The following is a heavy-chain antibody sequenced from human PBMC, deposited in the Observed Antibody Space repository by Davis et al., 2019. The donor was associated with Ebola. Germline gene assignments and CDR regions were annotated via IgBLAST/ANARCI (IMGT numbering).Heavy chain of an antibody. Sequence: GESLKISCAASGFTFSSYSMNWVRQAPGKGLEWVGRSRNKGNNYTTEYAASVKGRFTISRDDSENSLSLQMNSLKTEDTAVYYCARGARNGFSTYYFDYWGQGTLVTVSS. D-gene: IGHD3-3*01. CDR1: GFTFSSYS. V-gene: IGHV3-72*01. CDR3: ARGARNGFSTYYFDY. J-gene: IGHJ4*02. CDR2: SRNKGNNYTT.